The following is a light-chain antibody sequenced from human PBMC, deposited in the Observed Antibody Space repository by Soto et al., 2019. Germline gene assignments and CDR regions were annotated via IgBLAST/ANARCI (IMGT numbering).Light chain of an antibody. Sequence: QSVLTQPPSVSGAPGQRVTISCTGSSSDIGAGYDVHWYQQLPGTAPKLLIYGNSNRPSGVPDRFSGSKSGTSASLAITGLQAADEADYYCQSYDSSLSAWVFGGGTKLTVL. CDR2: GNS. V-gene: IGLV1-40*01. CDR1: SSDIGAGYD. J-gene: IGLJ3*02. CDR3: QSYDSSLSAWV.